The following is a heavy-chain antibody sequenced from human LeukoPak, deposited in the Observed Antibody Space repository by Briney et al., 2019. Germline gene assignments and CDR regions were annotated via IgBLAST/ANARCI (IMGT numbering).Heavy chain of an antibody. V-gene: IGHV1-69*04. Sequence: ASVKVSCKASGGTFSSYAISWVRQAPGQGLEWMGRIFPILGIANYAQKFQGRVTITADKSTSTAYMELSSLRSEDTAVYYCARDRGSYYYDSSGYYSSLDYWGQGTLVTVSS. CDR3: ARDRGSYYYDSSGYYSSLDY. CDR1: GGTFSSYA. J-gene: IGHJ4*02. D-gene: IGHD3-22*01. CDR2: IFPILGIA.